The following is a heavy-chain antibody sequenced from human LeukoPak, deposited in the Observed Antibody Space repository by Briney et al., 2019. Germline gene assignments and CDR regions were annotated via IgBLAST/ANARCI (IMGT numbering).Heavy chain of an antibody. CDR1: GGAFSSYA. CDR2: IIPIFGTA. J-gene: IGHJ4*02. CDR3: ARVGFSGYLHYFDY. V-gene: IGHV1-69*13. D-gene: IGHD3-22*01. Sequence: SVKVSCKASGGAFSSYAISWVRQAPGQGLEWMGGIIPIFGTANYAQKFQGRVTITADESTSTAYMELSSLRSEDTAVYYCARVGFSGYLHYFDYWGQGTLVTVSS.